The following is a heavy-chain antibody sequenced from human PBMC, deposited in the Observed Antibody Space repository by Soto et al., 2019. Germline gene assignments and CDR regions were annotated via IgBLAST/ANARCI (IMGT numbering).Heavy chain of an antibody. CDR2: ISSSSSTI. V-gene: IGHV3-48*02. CDR3: ARDRGCYSKY. D-gene: IGHD4-4*01. Sequence: GGSLRLSCEAWGFTFSSYSMNWVHQAPGKGMEWVSYISSSSSTIYYADSVKGRFTTYRDNAKNSLYLQMNSLSDEDTAVYYCARDRGCYSKYWGQGTLVTVSS. J-gene: IGHJ4*01. CDR1: GFTFSSYS.